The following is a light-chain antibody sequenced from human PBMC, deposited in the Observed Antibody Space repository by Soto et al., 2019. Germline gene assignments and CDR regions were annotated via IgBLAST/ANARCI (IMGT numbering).Light chain of an antibody. CDR3: QQSYSTPRT. CDR1: QSISSY. J-gene: IGKJ2*01. CDR2: AAS. V-gene: IGKV1-39*01. Sequence: DIQMPQSPSSLSASVGDRVTITCRASQSISSYLNWYQQKPGKAPKLLIYAASSLQSGVPSGFSGSGSGTDFTLTISSLQPDDIATYCCQQSYSTPRTFGQGTKREIK.